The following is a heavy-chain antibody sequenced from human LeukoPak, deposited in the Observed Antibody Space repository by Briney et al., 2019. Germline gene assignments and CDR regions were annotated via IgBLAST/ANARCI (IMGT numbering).Heavy chain of an antibody. Sequence: PGGSLRLSCAASGFTFSIFWMHWVRRAPGKGPVWVSRINSDGSSTDYADSVKGRFTVSRDNAKNTLYLQMNSLRTEDTAVYYCARRWAVAAVDHWGQGTLVTVSS. D-gene: IGHD6-19*01. CDR2: INSDGSST. V-gene: IGHV3-74*01. J-gene: IGHJ4*02. CDR1: GFTFSIFW. CDR3: ARRWAVAAVDH.